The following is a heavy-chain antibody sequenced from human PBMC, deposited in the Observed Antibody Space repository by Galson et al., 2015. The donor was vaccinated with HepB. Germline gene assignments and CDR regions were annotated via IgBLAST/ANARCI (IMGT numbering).Heavy chain of an antibody. Sequence: SLRLSCAASGFTFSGSAMHWVRQASGKGLEWVGRIRSKANSYATAYAASVKGRFTISRDDSKNTAYLQMNSLKTEDTAVYYCTHMATTKDYWGQGTLVTVSS. D-gene: IGHD5-24*01. V-gene: IGHV3-73*01. CDR2: IRSKANSYAT. CDR1: GFTFSGSA. CDR3: THMATTKDY. J-gene: IGHJ4*02.